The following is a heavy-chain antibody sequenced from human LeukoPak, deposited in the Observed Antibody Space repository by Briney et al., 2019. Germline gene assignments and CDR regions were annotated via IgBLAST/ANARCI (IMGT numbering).Heavy chain of an antibody. CDR1: GFTFSSYA. J-gene: IGHJ4*02. CDR3: AKSSLCYFDY. CDR2: ISGST. Sequence: GGSLRLSCAASGFTFSSYAMSWVRQAPGKGLEWVSAISGSTYYADSVKGRFTISRDNSKNTLYLQMNSLRAEDTAVYYCAKSSLCYFDYWGQGTLVTVSS. V-gene: IGHV3-23*01. D-gene: IGHD6-6*01.